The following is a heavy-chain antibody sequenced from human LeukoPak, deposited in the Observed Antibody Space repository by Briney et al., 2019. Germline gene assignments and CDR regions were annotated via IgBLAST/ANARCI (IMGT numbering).Heavy chain of an antibody. J-gene: IGHJ4*02. CDR1: GFTFNSYW. D-gene: IGHD6-13*01. Sequence: PGGSLRLSCAASGFTFNSYWMSWVRQAPGKGLEWVATMNQDGSEKYYMDSLEGRFIISRDNAKNTLYLQMNSLRAEDTAVYYCAKDLSRASSSWYWGGDYWGQGTLVTVSS. CDR3: AKDLSRASSSWYWGGDY. V-gene: IGHV3-7*03. CDR2: MNQDGSEK.